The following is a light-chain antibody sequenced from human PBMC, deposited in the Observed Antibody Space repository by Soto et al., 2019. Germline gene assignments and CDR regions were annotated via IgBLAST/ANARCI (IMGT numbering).Light chain of an antibody. CDR3: QQYETSLGLT. J-gene: IGKJ1*01. V-gene: IGKV3-20*01. CDR2: GTS. Sequence: EIVMTESPGTLSLSPGERAALSCSGVHRFSITDLAWXXXXRXQXXXXLIYGTSSRATGIPTRFSGSGSGTDFTLSITRLEPEDFAVYYCQQYETSLGLTFGQGTKVDIK. CDR1: HRFSITD.